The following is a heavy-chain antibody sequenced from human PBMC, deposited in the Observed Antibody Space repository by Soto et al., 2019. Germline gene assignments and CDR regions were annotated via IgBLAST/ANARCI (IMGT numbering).Heavy chain of an antibody. CDR2: ISGSGGST. CDR3: AKDLVTIFGVVIFNYSDY. J-gene: IGHJ4*02. CDR1: GFTFSSYA. Sequence: LRLSCAASGFTFSSYAMSWVRQAPGKGLEWVSAISGSGGSTYYADSVKGRFTISRDNSKNTLYLQMNSLRAEDTAVYYCAKDLVTIFGVVIFNYSDYWGKGTLVTVSS. V-gene: IGHV3-23*01. D-gene: IGHD3-3*01.